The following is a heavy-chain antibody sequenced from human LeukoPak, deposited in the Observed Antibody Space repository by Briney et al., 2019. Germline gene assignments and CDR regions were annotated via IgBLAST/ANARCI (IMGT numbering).Heavy chain of an antibody. CDR2: IGDSGSGG. D-gene: IGHD4-23*01. CDR3: SRIKYGGNSGYHFDY. V-gene: IGHV3-23*01. J-gene: IGHJ4*02. Sequence: PGGSLRLSCSAFGFNFNYFAMSWIRQAPGKRLEWVSTIGDSGSGGSYADSVRGRFTISRDNSKNIVYLQMHSLRVDDSAVYYCSRIKYGGNSGYHFDYWGQGTLVTVSS. CDR1: GFNFNYFA.